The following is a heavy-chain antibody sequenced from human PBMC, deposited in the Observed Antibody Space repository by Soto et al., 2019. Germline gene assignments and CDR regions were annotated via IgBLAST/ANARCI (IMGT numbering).Heavy chain of an antibody. CDR3: ARSEGPGYSGYDWLTRRSTRARYYYGMDV. CDR2: IYPGDSDT. CDR1: GYSFTSYW. Sequence: PGESLKISCKGSGYSFTSYWIGWVRQMPGKGLEWMGIIYPGDSDTRYSPSFQGQVTISADKSISTAYLQWSSLKASDTAMYYCARSEGPGYSGYDWLTRRSTRARYYYGMDVWGQGTTVTVAS. V-gene: IGHV5-51*01. D-gene: IGHD5-12*01. J-gene: IGHJ6*01.